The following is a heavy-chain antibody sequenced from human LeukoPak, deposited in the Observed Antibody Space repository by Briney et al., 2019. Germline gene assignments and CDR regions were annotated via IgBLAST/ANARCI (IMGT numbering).Heavy chain of an antibody. V-gene: IGHV4-59*01. CDR1: GGSISSYY. CDR2: IYSGNT. CDR3: ARDRELGY. Sequence: SETLSLTCTVSGGSISSYYWSWIRQPPGKGLEWIGYIYSGNTDYNPSLKSRVTISVDTSKNQFSLKLTSVTAADTAVYYCARDRELGYWGQGTLVTVSS. D-gene: IGHD3-16*01. J-gene: IGHJ4*02.